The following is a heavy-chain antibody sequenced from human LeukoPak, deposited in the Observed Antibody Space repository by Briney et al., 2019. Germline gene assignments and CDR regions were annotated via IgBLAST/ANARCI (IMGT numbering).Heavy chain of an antibody. D-gene: IGHD3-22*01. V-gene: IGHV4-59*01. J-gene: IGHJ4*02. CDR3: ARAGDYYDSSGYYRD. CDR2: IYYSGRT. Sequence: SETLSLTCTVSGGSLSSYYWSWVREPPGKGLEWMGYIYYSGRTNYNTSIKSRVTISVDTSKNQFSLKLSSVTAADTAVYYCARAGDYYDSSGYYRDWGQGTLVTVSS. CDR1: GGSLSSYY.